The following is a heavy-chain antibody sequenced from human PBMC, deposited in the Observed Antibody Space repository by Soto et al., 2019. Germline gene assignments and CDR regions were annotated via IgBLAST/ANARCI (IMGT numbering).Heavy chain of an antibody. CDR2: ILHNGDT. V-gene: IGHV4-31*03. Sequence: QVQLQESGPGLVKPSQTLSLTCTVSGGPFSGGGYYWSWVRQAPGKGPEWMGYILHNGDTSYNPSLKSRITISKDTSKRQFSLNLSSVTAADTAVYYCARGDSTVSSVFDYWGQGMLVTVSS. D-gene: IGHD4-17*01. CDR1: GGPFSGGGYY. CDR3: ARGDSTVSSVFDY. J-gene: IGHJ4*02.